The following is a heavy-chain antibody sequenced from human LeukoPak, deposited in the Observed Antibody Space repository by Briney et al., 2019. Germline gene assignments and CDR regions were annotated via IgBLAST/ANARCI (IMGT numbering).Heavy chain of an antibody. CDR2: ITASSNYK. V-gene: IGHV3-21*01. CDR1: AFTFSRYT. D-gene: IGHD4-23*01. Sequence: PGGSLRLSCAASAFTFSRYTMSWVRQAPGKGLEWVSSITASSNYKLYADSVRGRFTVSRDNSKNTLYLQMNSLRAEDTAVYYCAKRSDYGGNSWHYYYYGMDVWGQGTTVTVSS. CDR3: AKRSDYGGNSWHYYYYGMDV. J-gene: IGHJ6*02.